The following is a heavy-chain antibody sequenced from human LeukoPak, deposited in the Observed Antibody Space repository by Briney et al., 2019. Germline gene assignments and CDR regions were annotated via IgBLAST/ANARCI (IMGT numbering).Heavy chain of an antibody. J-gene: IGHJ4*02. V-gene: IGHV3-48*03. Sequence: GGSLRLSCAASGFTFSSYEMNWVRQAPGKGLEWVSHISSSGSTIYYTDSVKGRFTISRDNSKNSLYLQMNSLRAEDTAIYYCARTVARIGYWGQGTLVTVST. D-gene: IGHD4-23*01. CDR3: ARTVARIGY. CDR1: GFTFSSYE. CDR2: ISSSGSTI.